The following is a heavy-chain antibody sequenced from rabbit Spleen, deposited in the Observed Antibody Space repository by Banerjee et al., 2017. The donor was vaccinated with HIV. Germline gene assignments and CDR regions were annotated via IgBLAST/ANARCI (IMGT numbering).Heavy chain of an antibody. Sequence: QEQLVESGGGLVPPEGSLTLTCTASGFSFSSSYYMCWVRQAPGKGPEWIACIFGGSVGNTVYASWAKGRFTFSKTSSTTVTLQVTSLTAADTATYFCARDLTDVIGWNFGWWGPGTLVTVS. J-gene: IGHJ6*01. CDR1: GFSFSSSYY. CDR2: IFGGSVGNT. V-gene: IGHV1S45*01. CDR3: ARDLTDVIGWNFGW. D-gene: IGHD4-1*01.